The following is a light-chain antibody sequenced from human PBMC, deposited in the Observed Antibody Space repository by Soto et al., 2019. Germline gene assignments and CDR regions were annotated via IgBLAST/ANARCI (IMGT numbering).Light chain of an antibody. V-gene: IGLV2-14*03. CDR2: EVS. Sequence: VLPQPASVSGSPGQSITVSCTGTSSDVGGYNSVSWYQQHPGKPPKLIIYEVSNRPSGVSDRFSGSKSGNTASLTISGLQAEDEADYYCSSYTSTSSYVFATGTKVTV. CDR3: SSYTSTSSYV. CDR1: SSDVGGYNS. J-gene: IGLJ1*01.